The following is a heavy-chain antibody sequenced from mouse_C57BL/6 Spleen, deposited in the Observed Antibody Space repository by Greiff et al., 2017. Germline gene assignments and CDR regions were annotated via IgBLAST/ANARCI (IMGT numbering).Heavy chain of an antibody. CDR1: GYTFTSYW. CDR3: AKYDPYYAMDY. Sequence: VQLQQPGASVKMSCKASGYTFTSYWITWVKQRPGQGLEWIGDIYPGSGSTNYNEKFKSKATLTVDTSSSTAYMQLSSLTSEDSAVYYCAKYDPYYAMDYGGQGTSVTVSS. D-gene: IGHD2-3*01. CDR2: IYPGSGST. V-gene: IGHV1-55*01. J-gene: IGHJ4*01.